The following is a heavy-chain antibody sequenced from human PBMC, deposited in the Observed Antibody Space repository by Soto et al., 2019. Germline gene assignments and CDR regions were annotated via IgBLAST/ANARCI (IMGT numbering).Heavy chain of an antibody. CDR3: ARVRQGCSANNCYFDP. J-gene: IGHJ5*01. CDR1: GGSVRAPDW. CDR2: VHISGHS. V-gene: IGHV4-4*02. D-gene: IGHD1-1*01. Sequence: QVHLQESGPGLVAPSGTLSLTCTLSGGSVRAPDWWNWVRQSPDKGLEWIAEVHISGHSNYNPSLWSRVSVSIDSSKNQFYLILNSVTAADTAIYYCARVRQGCSANNCYFDPWGQGTQVTISS.